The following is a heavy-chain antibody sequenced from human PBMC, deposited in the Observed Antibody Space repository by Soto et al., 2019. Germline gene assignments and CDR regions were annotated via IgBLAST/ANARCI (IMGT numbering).Heavy chain of an antibody. CDR3: ARGNVVAIDY. CDR2: IYHSGST. J-gene: IGHJ4*02. V-gene: IGHV4-30-2*01. D-gene: IGHD2-21*01. Sequence: SETLSLTCAVSGGSISSGGSSWNWIRQPPGKGLEWIGYIYHSGSTYYNQSLKNRVNISVDRSKKQFSLKLRSVTAADTAVYYCARGNVVAIDYWGQGTLVTVSS. CDR1: GGSISSGGSS.